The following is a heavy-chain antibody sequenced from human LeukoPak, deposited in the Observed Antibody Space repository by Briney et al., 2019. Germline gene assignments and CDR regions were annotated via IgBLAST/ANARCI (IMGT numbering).Heavy chain of an antibody. CDR3: AWWKRCDWSNLLL. CDR2: ISSSSSTI. D-gene: IGHD3-9*01. CDR1: GFTFSDYS. V-gene: IGHV3-48*02. Sequence: PGGSLRLSCAASGFTFSDYSMNSVRQAPGKGLEWVSYISSSSSTIYYADSVKGRFTISRDNAKNSLYLQMNSLRDEDTAVYYFAWWKRCDWSNLLLWGRGPLVTVSS. J-gene: IGHJ4*02.